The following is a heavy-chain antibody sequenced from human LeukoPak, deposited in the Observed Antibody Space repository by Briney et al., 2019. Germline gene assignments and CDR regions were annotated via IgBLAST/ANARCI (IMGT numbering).Heavy chain of an antibody. J-gene: IGHJ3*02. D-gene: IGHD2-15*01. V-gene: IGHV4-34*01. CDR3: ARDVVVVTSDAFDI. CDR1: GGSFSGYY. CDR2: INHSGST. Sequence: SETLSLTCAVYGGSFSGYYWSWIRQPPGKGLEWIGEINHSGSTNYNPSLKSRATISIDTSNNQFSLRLSSVTAADTALYYCARDVVVVTSDAFDIWGQGTMVTVSS.